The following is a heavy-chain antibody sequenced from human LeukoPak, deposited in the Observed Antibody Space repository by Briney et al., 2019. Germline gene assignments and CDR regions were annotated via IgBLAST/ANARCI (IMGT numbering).Heavy chain of an antibody. V-gene: IGHV3-48*03. Sequence: GGSLRLSCAASGFTFSSCEMNWVREAPGKGLEWISYISSTGSTIYYADSVKGRFTISRDNAKNSLYLQMNSRRVEDTAVYYCARDPGGDYGVFYFDRWGQGTLVTVAS. J-gene: IGHJ4*02. CDR2: ISSTGSTI. D-gene: IGHD4-17*01. CDR3: ARDPGGDYGVFYFDR. CDR1: GFTFSSCE.